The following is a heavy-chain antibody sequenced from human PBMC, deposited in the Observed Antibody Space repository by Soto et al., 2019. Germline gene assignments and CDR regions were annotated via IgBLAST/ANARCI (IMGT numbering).Heavy chain of an antibody. CDR1: GFTFSHAW. V-gene: IGHV3-15*01. CDR3: TTIGYYDFWSGVPDAFDI. J-gene: IGHJ3*02. D-gene: IGHD3-3*01. CDR2: IKSKTDGGTT. Sequence: PGGSLRLSCAAPGFTFSHAWMSWVRQAPGKGLEWVGRIKSKTDGGTTDYAAPVKGRFTISRDDSKNTLYLQMNSLKTEDTAVYYCTTIGYYDFWSGVPDAFDIWGQGTMVTVSS.